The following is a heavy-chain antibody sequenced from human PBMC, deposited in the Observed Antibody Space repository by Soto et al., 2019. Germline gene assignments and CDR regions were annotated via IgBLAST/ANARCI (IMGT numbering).Heavy chain of an antibody. J-gene: IGHJ4*02. V-gene: IGHV1-18*01. Sequence: VKVSCKASGYTFTSYGISWVRQAPGQGLEWMGWISAYNGNTNYAQKLQGRVTMTTETSTSTAYMELRDLRSDDTAVYYCARDLAITGSGDYWGQGTLVTVSS. D-gene: IGHD1-20*01. CDR1: GYTFTSYG. CDR3: ARDLAITGSGDY. CDR2: ISAYNGNT.